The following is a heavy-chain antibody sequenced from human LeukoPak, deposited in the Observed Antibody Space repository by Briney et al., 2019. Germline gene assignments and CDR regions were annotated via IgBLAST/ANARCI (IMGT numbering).Heavy chain of an antibody. V-gene: IGHV3-23*01. CDR1: GFTFSGYA. J-gene: IGHJ6*02. Sequence: GGSLRLSCAASGFTFSGYAMSWVRQVPGKGLEWVSTISHSGVTTYYADPVRGRFTISRDNSRNTLYLQMNSLGADDTAVYYCAKDIAKNSPYRMDVWGQGTTVNVSS. CDR2: ISHSGVTT. CDR3: AKDIAKNSPYRMDV. D-gene: IGHD6-13*01.